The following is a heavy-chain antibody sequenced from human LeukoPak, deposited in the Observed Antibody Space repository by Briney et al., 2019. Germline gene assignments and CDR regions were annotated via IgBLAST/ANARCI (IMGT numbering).Heavy chain of an antibody. CDR2: ISESGSNT. J-gene: IGHJ4*02. CDR1: GFTFSSYA. CDR3: ARGHSSSWMSEIDY. V-gene: IGHV3-23*01. Sequence: GGSLRLSCAASGFTFSSYAMTWVRQTPGKGLDWVADISESGSNTYHADSMKGRFTISRDNSKNTLYLQMNSLRAEDTAVYYCARGHSSSWMSEIDYWGQGTLVTVSS. D-gene: IGHD6-13*01.